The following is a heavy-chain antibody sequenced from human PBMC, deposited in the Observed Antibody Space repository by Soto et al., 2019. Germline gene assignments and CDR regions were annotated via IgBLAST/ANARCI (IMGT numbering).Heavy chain of an antibody. D-gene: IGHD6-19*01. CDR2: ISLQSGDT. J-gene: IGHJ4*02. V-gene: IGHV1-2*04. CDR1: GYPFTGYY. CDR3: ARDLPGSQGRYFDY. Sequence: QVQLVQSGAEVKKPGASVKVSCKASGYPFTGYYMHWVRQAPGQGPEWMGWISLQSGDTSYAPKFQGWVTMTRDTSVSTVYMELSRLTPDDAAVYFCARDLPGSQGRYFDYWGQGTLVSVSS.